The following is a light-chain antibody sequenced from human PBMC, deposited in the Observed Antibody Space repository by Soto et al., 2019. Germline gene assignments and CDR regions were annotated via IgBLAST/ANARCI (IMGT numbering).Light chain of an antibody. Sequence: DIQMTQSPSSLSASVGDSVTITCRASQSISSYLNWYQQKPGKAPKLLIYAASSLQSGVPSRFSGSGSGTDFTLTISSLQPEDFATYYCKQSYSTPWTFGQGTKVEIK. CDR2: AAS. J-gene: IGKJ1*01. V-gene: IGKV1-39*01. CDR3: KQSYSTPWT. CDR1: QSISSY.